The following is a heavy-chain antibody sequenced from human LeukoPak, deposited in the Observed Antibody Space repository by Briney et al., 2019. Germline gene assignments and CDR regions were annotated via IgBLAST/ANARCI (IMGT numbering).Heavy chain of an antibody. CDR1: GFTFSSYA. D-gene: IGHD2-2*01. J-gene: IGHJ4*02. Sequence: PGGSLRLSCAASGFTFSSYAMRWVRQAPGKGLEWVSGISGSGDDTDYADSVKGRFTISRDNSKNTLYLQMNSLRAEDTAVHYCAKVGSRWSSFEYWGQGTLVTVSS. CDR3: AKVGSRWSSFEY. V-gene: IGHV3-23*01. CDR2: ISGSGDDT.